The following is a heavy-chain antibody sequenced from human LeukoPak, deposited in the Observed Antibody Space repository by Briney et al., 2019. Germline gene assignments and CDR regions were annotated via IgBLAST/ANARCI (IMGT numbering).Heavy chain of an antibody. V-gene: IGHV3-30-3*01. D-gene: IGHD5-24*01. J-gene: IGHJ4*02. CDR2: ISYDGSNK. CDR3: ARARFGYNRGPFDY. CDR1: GFTFSNYA. Sequence: GGSLRLSCATSGFTFSNYAMHWVRQAPGKGLEWVAFISYDGSNKHYADSVKGRFTISRDNSKNTLYLQMNSLRPEDTAVYYCARARFGYNRGPFDYWGQGILVTVSS.